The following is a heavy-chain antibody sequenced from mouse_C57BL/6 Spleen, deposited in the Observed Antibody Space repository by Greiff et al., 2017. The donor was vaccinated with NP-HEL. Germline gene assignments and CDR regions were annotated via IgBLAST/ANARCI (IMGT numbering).Heavy chain of an antibody. J-gene: IGHJ1*03. Sequence: QVQLQQPGAELVRPGSSVKLSCKASGYTFTSYWMDWVKQRPGQGLEWIGNIYPSDSETHYNQKFKDKATLTVDKSSSTAYMQLSSLTSEDSAVYYCARSYDYLYWYFDVWGTGTTVTVSS. CDR3: ARSYDYLYWYFDV. D-gene: IGHD2-4*01. CDR1: GYTFTSYW. CDR2: IYPSDSET. V-gene: IGHV1-61*01.